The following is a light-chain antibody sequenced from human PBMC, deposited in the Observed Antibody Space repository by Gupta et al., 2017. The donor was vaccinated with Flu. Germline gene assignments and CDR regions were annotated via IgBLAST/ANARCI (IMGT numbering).Light chain of an antibody. CDR2: TAS. CDR3: QQVNMYPST. Sequence: DIQLTHSPSFLSLSIGDRVTITCRASQDISSYLAWFQQKPGKAPKFLIYTASTLQTEVPSRFSGSGSGTQFSLTISNLQPEDSATYYCQQVNMYPSTFGGGTKVEIK. J-gene: IGKJ4*01. CDR1: QDISSY. V-gene: IGKV1-9*01.